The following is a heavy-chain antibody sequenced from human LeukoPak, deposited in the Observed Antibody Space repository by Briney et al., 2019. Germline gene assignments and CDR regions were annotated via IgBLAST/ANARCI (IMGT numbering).Heavy chain of an antibody. CDR2: ISSSSSTI. CDR3: ARLPPDSSSSLPPYPILYYYYYYMDV. J-gene: IGHJ6*03. D-gene: IGHD6-6*01. V-gene: IGHV3-48*01. Sequence: PGGSLRLSCAASGFTFSSYSMNWVRQAPGKGLEWVSYISSSSSTIYYADSVRGRFTISRDNAKNSLYLQMNSLRAEDTAVYYCARLPPDSSSSLPPYPILYYYYYYMDVWGKGTTVTVSS. CDR1: GFTFSSYS.